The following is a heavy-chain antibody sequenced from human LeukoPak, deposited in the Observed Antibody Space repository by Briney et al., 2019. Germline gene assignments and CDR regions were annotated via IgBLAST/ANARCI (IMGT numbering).Heavy chain of an antibody. Sequence: PGGSLRLSCAASGFTFSSYAMSWVRQAPGKGLEWVSAISGSGGSTYYADSVKGRFTISRDSSKNTLYLQMNSLRAEDTAVYYCARAPRFYYYGMDVWGQGTTVTVSS. V-gene: IGHV3-23*01. CDR2: ISGSGGST. J-gene: IGHJ6*02. CDR3: ARAPRFYYYGMDV. CDR1: GFTFSSYA.